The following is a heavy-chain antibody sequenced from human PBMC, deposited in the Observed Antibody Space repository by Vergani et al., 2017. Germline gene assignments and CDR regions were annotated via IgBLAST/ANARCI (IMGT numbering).Heavy chain of an antibody. CDR3: ASDRGDGY. CDR1: GFTFSSYA. CDR2: ISYDGSNK. J-gene: IGHJ4*02. D-gene: IGHD3-10*01. V-gene: IGHV3-30*04. Sequence: QVQLVESGGGVVQPGRSLRLSCAASGFTFSSYAMHWVRQAPGKGLEWVAVISYDGSNKYYADSVKGRFTISRDNSKSTLYLQMNSLRAEDTAVYYCASDRGDGYWGQGTLVTVSS.